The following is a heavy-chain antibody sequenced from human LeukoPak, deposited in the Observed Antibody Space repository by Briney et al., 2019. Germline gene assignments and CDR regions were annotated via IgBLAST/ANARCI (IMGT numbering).Heavy chain of an antibody. V-gene: IGHV4-59*08. CDR2: IYYGGST. D-gene: IGHD5-12*01. CDR3: ARSWSRDSGLDN. J-gene: IGHJ4*02. CDR1: GGSFSSYY. Sequence: PSETLSLTCAVSGGSFSSYYWSWIRQPPGKGLDWIGYIYYGGSTNYNPSLKSRVTISVDTSQNQFSLKLSSVTAADTAVYYCARSWSRDSGLDNWGQGTLVTVSS.